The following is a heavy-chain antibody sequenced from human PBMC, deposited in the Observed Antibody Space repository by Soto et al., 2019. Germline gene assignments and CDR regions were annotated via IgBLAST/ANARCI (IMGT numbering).Heavy chain of an antibody. D-gene: IGHD3-22*01. J-gene: IGHJ6*02. CDR1: CGPFSGYY. CDR3: ARGGTRGYYDYYYYGMDV. Sequence: SETLSLTCAVYCGPFSGYYWSWIRQPPGKGLEWIGEINHSGSTNYNPSLKSRVTISVDTSKNQFSLKLSSVTAADTAVYYCARGGTRGYYDYYYYGMDVWGQGTTGTVS. CDR2: INHSGST. V-gene: IGHV4-34*01.